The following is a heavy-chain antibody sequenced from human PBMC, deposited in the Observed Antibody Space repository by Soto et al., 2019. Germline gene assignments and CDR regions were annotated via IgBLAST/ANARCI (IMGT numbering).Heavy chain of an antibody. V-gene: IGHV3-30-3*01. CDR3: ARDRPYGDHNWFEP. Sequence: GGSLRLSCAASGFTFTSYAMHLVRQAPGKGLEWVAFMSYDGSRTDYADAVKGRFTVSRDTSKSTLNLQMNNLRPNDSAIYYCARDRPYGDHNWFEPWGQGTLVTVS. D-gene: IGHD4-17*01. J-gene: IGHJ5*02. CDR2: MSYDGSRT. CDR1: GFTFTSYA.